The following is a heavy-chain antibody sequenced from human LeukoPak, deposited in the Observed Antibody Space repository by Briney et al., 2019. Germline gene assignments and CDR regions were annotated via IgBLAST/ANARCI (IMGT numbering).Heavy chain of an antibody. CDR1: GGSITTYY. CDR3: ARDRGVRVFDI. J-gene: IGHJ3*02. D-gene: IGHD3-10*01. Sequence: SGTLSLTCTVSGGSITTYYWSWIRQPPGKGLEWIGYIYDGGSTNYNPSLESRVTISVDTSKNQFSLKLSSVTAADTAVYYCARDRGVRVFDIWGQGTMVTVSS. V-gene: IGHV4-59*01. CDR2: IYDGGST.